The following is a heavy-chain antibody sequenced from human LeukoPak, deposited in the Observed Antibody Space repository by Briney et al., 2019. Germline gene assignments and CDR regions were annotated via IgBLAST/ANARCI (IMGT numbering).Heavy chain of an antibody. CDR1: GGTFSSYA. CDR3: ARANYDILTGYYPYYYYYMDV. V-gene: IGHV1-69*05. CDR2: IIPIFSTA. J-gene: IGHJ6*03. D-gene: IGHD3-9*01. Sequence: SVKVSCKASGGTFSSYAISWVRQAPGQGLEWMGRIIPIFSTANYAQKFQGRVTITTDESTSTAYMELSSLRSEDTAVYYCARANYDILTGYYPYYYYYMDVWGKGTTVTVSS.